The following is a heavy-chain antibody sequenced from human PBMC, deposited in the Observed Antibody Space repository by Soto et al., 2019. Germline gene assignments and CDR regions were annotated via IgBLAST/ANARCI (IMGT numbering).Heavy chain of an antibody. J-gene: IGHJ5*02. CDR3: ARDREADCGGDCYFNWFDP. D-gene: IGHD2-21*02. V-gene: IGHV1-69*06. Sequence: QVQLVQSGAEVKKPGSSVKVSCKASGGTFSSYAIGWGRQAPGQGLEWMGGIIPIFGTANYAQKFQGRVTITADKSTSTAYMELSSLRSEDTAVYYCARDREADCGGDCYFNWFDPWGQGTLVTVSS. CDR2: IIPIFGTA. CDR1: GGTFSSYA.